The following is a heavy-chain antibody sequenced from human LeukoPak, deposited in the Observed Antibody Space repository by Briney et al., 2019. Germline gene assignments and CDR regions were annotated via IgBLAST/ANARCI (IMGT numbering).Heavy chain of an antibody. CDR2: MNPNSGNT. Sequence: ASVKVSCKASGYTFTSYDINWVRQATGQGLEWMGWMNPNSGNTGYAQKLQGRVTMTRNTSISTAYMELSSLRSEDTAVYYCARGGYSNNWFDPWGQGTLVTVSS. D-gene: IGHD6-13*01. V-gene: IGHV1-8*01. CDR3: ARGGYSNNWFDP. CDR1: GYTFTSYD. J-gene: IGHJ5*02.